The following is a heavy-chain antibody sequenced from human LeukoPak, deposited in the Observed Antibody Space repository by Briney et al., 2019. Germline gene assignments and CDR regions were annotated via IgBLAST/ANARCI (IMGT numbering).Heavy chain of an antibody. CDR2: IHHDGRI. D-gene: IGHD3-16*02. CDR1: GVSIDSTNW. V-gene: IGHV4/OR15-8*01. J-gene: IGHJ4*02. Sequence: SETLSLTCDVSGVSIDSTNWWNWVRQPPGKGLEWIEEIHHDGRINYNPSLKSRVTLSVDKSKNQFSLRLNSVTAADTAMYYCARSHDHLWGNYPDYWGQGTLVTVSS. CDR3: ARSHDHLWGNYPDY.